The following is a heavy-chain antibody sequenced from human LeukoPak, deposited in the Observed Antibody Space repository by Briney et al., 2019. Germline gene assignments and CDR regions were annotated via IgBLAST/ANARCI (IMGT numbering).Heavy chain of an antibody. CDR2: ISAYNGNT. CDR1: GYTFTSYG. J-gene: IGHJ5*02. CDR3: ARSAVPASPKGTQSREFDP. D-gene: IGHD2-2*01. V-gene: IGHV1-18*01. Sequence: AASVKVSRKASGYTFTSYGISWVRQAPGQGLEWMGWISAYNGNTNYAQKLQGRVTMTTDTSTSTAYMELRSLRSDDTAVYYCARSAVPASPKGTQSREFDPWGQGTLVTVSS.